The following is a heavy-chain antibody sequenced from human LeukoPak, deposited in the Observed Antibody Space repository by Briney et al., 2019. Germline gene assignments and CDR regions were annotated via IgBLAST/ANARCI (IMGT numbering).Heavy chain of an antibody. CDR3: AREVAAGSYRGFDY. V-gene: IGHV4-30-2*01. Sequence: SETLSLTCAVSGGSISSGGYSWSWIRQPPGKGLEWIGYIYHSGSTYYNPSLKSRVTMSVDTSKNQFSLKVNSVTAADTATYFCAREVAAGSYRGFDYWGQGTLVTVSS. CDR1: GGSISSGGYS. CDR2: IYHSGST. J-gene: IGHJ4*01. D-gene: IGHD6-19*01.